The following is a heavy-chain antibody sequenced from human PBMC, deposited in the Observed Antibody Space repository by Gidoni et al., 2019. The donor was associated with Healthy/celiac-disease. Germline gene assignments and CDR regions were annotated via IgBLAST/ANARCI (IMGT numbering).Heavy chain of an antibody. CDR1: GFTFSSYS. V-gene: IGHV3-21*01. CDR3: ARVYGGRAGY. D-gene: IGHD4-17*01. CDR2: ISSSSSYI. Sequence: EVQLLESGGGLVKPGRSLRLSSAASGFTFSSYSMNWVRQAPGKGLTWVSAISSSSSYIYYADSVKGRFTISRDNAKNSLYLQMNSLRAEDTAVYYCARVYGGRAGYWGQGTLVTVSS. J-gene: IGHJ4*02.